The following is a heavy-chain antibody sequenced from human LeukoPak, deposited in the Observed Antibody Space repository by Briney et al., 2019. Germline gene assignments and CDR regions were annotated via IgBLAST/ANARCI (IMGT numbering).Heavy chain of an antibody. Sequence: GGSLRLSCAGSGFTFSSYWMNWVRQAPEKGLEWVANIKQDGSEKDYVDSVKGRFTISRDNAKNSLYLQMNSLRAEDTAVYYCAKDRGLGVDASGALHIWGQGTMVTVSS. D-gene: IGHD2-15*01. CDR2: IKQDGSEK. CDR1: GFTFSSYW. V-gene: IGHV3-7*01. J-gene: IGHJ3*02. CDR3: AKDRGLGVDASGALHI.